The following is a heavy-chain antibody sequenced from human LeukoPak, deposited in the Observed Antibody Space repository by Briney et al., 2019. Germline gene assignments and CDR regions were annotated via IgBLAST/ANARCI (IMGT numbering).Heavy chain of an antibody. CDR2: IYNDGST. Sequence: GGSLRLSCAASGFTVSSNYMSWVRQAPGKGLEWVSVIYNDGSTYYADSVKGRFTISRDNAKNSLYLQMNSLRAEDTAVYYCARARSLDYWGQGTPVTVSS. J-gene: IGHJ4*02. CDR3: ARARSLDY. CDR1: GFTVSSNY. V-gene: IGHV3-66*01. D-gene: IGHD2-15*01.